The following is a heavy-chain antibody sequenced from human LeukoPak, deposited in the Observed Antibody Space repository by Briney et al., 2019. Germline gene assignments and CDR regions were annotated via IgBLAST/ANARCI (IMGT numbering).Heavy chain of an antibody. CDR3: ATEGGSGSYYGDDAFDM. CDR1: GFSFTNTW. Sequence: RGSPRLSCEASGFSFTNTWMSWVRQAPGKGLEWVGRAKSKADDGTTDYAAPVQGRFTICRDDSKNTLSLQMNSLKTEDTAVYYCATEGGSGSYYGDDAFDMWGQGTMVTVYS. V-gene: IGHV3-15*01. CDR2: AKSKADDGTT. J-gene: IGHJ3*02. D-gene: IGHD3-10*01.